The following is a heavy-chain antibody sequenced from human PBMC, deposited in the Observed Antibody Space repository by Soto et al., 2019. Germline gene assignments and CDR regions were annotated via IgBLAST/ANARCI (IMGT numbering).Heavy chain of an antibody. V-gene: IGHV1-69*06. D-gene: IGHD2-2*01. Sequence: AASVKVSCKASGGTFNNYVINWVRQAPGQGLEWMAGLIPIFGTPNYAQKFQGRVTITADKSTSTAYMELNSLRSEDTAVYYCAGRCDGTNCLAHFDYWGQGTLVTVSS. CDR3: AGRCDGTNCLAHFDY. CDR2: LIPIFGTP. CDR1: GGTFNNYV. J-gene: IGHJ4*02.